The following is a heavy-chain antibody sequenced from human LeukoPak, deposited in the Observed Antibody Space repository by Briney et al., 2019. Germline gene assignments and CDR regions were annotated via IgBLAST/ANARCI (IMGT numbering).Heavy chain of an antibody. J-gene: IGHJ4*02. CDR2: IYSGGST. V-gene: IGHV3-66*02. D-gene: IGHD3-3*01. Sequence: GGSLRLSCAASGFTVSSNYMSWVRQAPGKGLEWVSDIYSGGSTYYADSVKGRFTISRDNSKNTLYLQMNSLRAEDTAVYYCARSYYDFWSGAITTFDYWGQGTLVTVSS. CDR1: GFTVSSNY. CDR3: ARSYYDFWSGAITTFDY.